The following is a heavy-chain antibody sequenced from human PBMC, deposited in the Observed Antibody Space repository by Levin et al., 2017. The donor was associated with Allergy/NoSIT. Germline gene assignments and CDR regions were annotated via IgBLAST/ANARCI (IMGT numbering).Heavy chain of an antibody. CDR3: ARGVWNIAAAALDY. V-gene: IGHV6-1*01. J-gene: IGHJ4*02. D-gene: IGHD6-13*01. CDR2: TYYRSKWYY. CDR1: GDSVSSNNPS. Sequence: SQTLSLTCAISGDSVSSNNPSWNWIRQSPSRGLEWLGRTYYRSKWYYEYAVSVKSRITINPDTSKNQFSLQLTSVTPEDTAVYYCARGVWNIAAAALDYWGQGTLVTVSS.